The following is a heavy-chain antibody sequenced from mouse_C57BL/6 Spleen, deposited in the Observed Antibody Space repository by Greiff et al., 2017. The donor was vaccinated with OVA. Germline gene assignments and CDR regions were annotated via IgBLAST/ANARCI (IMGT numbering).Heavy chain of an antibody. V-gene: IGHV5-9-1*02. CDR1: GFTFSSYA. CDR3: TREGEDYYGSSYYYAMDY. J-gene: IGHJ4*01. CDR2: ISSGGDYI. D-gene: IGHD1-1*01. Sequence: EVQLVESGEGLVKPGGSLKLSCAASGFTFSSYAMSWVRQTPEKRLEWVAYISSGGDYIYYADTVKGRFTISRDNARNTLYLQMSRLKSEDTAMYYCTREGEDYYGSSYYYAMDYWGQGTSVTVSS.